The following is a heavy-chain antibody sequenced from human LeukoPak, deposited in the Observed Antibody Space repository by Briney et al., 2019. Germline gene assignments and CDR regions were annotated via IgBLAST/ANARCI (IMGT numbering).Heavy chain of an antibody. J-gene: IGHJ5*02. CDR3: ARDADIVVVPAAVGIDP. V-gene: IGHV3-30-3*01. CDR1: GFSLSNYA. D-gene: IGHD2-2*01. Sequence: GRSLGLSCAASGFSLSNYAMHWVRQAPGKGLEWVAVVSYDGSNKYYADSVRGRFTISRDTSKNTLYLQMNSLRAEDTAVYYCARDADIVVVPAAVGIDPWGQGTLVIVSS. CDR2: VSYDGSNK.